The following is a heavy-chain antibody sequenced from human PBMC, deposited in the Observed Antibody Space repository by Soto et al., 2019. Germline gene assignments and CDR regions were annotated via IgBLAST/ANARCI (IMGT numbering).Heavy chain of an antibody. CDR2: ISTFNGNT. J-gene: IGHJ5*02. Sequence: QVQLVQSGAEMRKPGASVMVSCKASGYTFTSYAMNWVRQAPGQGLEWMGWISTFNGNTKYAGNFEGRVTMTTNTSTTTAYMELTSLRFDDTAVYFCARGTVTSGRWFGPWGQGTLVSVSS. V-gene: IGHV1-3*04. CDR1: GYTFTSYA. D-gene: IGHD4-17*01. CDR3: ARGTVTSGRWFGP.